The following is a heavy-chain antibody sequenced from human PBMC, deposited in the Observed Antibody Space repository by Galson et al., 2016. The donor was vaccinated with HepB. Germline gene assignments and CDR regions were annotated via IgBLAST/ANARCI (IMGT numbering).Heavy chain of an antibody. CDR2: ISSTSDYI. CDR1: GFIFSSYS. V-gene: IGHV3-21*06. J-gene: IGHJ4*02. CDR3: ARGAGVGSYIPFDY. Sequence: SLRLSCAVSGFIFSSYSMKWVRQAPGKGLEWVSSISSTSDYIYYADSVKGRFTISRDNAKNSVSLQMNNLRAEDTAIYYCARGAGVGSYIPFDYWGQGILVTVSS. D-gene: IGHD3-10*01.